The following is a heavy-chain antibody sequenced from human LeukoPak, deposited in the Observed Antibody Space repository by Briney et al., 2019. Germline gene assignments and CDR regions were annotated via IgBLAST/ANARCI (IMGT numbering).Heavy chain of an antibody. Sequence: SETLSLTCAVYGGSFSGYYWSWIRQPPGKGLEWIGEINHSGSTNYNPSLKSRVTISVDTSKNQFSLKLSSVTAADTAVYYCAREPRDSSGYYYGVTAFDIWGQGTMVTVSS. CDR3: AREPRDSSGYYYGVTAFDI. J-gene: IGHJ3*02. V-gene: IGHV4-34*09. CDR2: INHSGST. CDR1: GGSFSGYY. D-gene: IGHD3-22*01.